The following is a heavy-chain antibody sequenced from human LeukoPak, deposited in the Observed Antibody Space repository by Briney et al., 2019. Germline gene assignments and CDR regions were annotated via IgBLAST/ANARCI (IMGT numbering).Heavy chain of an antibody. D-gene: IGHD3-10*01. V-gene: IGHV4-61*02. CDR1: GGSISSGSYY. J-gene: IGHJ4*02. CDR2: IYTSGST. Sequence: PSETLSLTCTVSGGSISSGSYYWSWIRQPAGKGLEWIGRIYTSGSTNYNPSLKSRVTISVDTSKNQFSLKLSSVTAADTAVYYCAGGPQLLGSGRYSTFDYWGQGTLVTVSS. CDR3: AGGPQLLGSGRYSTFDY.